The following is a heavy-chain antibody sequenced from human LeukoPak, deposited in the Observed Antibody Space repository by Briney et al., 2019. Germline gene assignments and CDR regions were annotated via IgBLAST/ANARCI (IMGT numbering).Heavy chain of an antibody. V-gene: IGHV4-4*02. CDR2: IYHSGST. Sequence: TSGTLSLTCAVSGDPISSNKWWSWVRQAPGKGLEWIGEIYHSGSTDYNPSLKSRVTMSIDKSKNQFSLRLSSVTAADTAVYYCARDSLLTFGGGGFFDSWGQGMQVTVSS. D-gene: IGHD3-16*01. CDR3: ARDSLLTFGGGGFFDS. CDR1: GDPISSNKW. J-gene: IGHJ4*02.